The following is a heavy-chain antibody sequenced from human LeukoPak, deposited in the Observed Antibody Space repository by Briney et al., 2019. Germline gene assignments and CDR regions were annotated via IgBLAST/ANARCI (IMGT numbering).Heavy chain of an antibody. Sequence: GGSLRLSCAASGFIFSHYTMNWVRQAPGKGLEWVSSIISSGIYIYYADSVKGRFTISRDNAKNSLYQQMNSLRAEDTAVYYCARAAGYSGSYGTDYWGQGILVTVSS. CDR3: ARAAGYSGSYGTDY. D-gene: IGHD1-26*01. CDR1: GFIFSHYT. CDR2: IISSGIYI. V-gene: IGHV3-21*04. J-gene: IGHJ4*02.